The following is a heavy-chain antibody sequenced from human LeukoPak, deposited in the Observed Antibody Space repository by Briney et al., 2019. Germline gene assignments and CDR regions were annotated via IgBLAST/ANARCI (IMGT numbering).Heavy chain of an antibody. J-gene: IGHJ2*01. CDR1: GGTFSSYA. D-gene: IGHD1-26*01. CDR2: INTNTGNP. Sequence: ASVKVSCKASGGTFSSYAICWVRQAPGQGLEWMGWINTNTGNPTYAQGFTGRFVFSWDTSVSTAYLQISSLKAEDTAVYYCARDWERWYFDLWGRGTLVTVSS. V-gene: IGHV7-4-1*02. CDR3: ARDWERWYFDL.